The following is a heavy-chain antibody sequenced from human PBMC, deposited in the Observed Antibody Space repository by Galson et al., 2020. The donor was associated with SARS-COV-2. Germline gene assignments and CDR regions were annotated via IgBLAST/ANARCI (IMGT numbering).Heavy chain of an antibody. CDR2: IYSGGGT. V-gene: IGHV3-23*03. CDR1: GFPFTSFA. Sequence: RSLRLSCAASGFPFTSFAMSWVRQAPGKGLEWVSVIYSGGGTYYADSVKGRFIISRDDSENTLHLQMHNLRGDDTAVYYCAKSVNANIYGYSNHWGQGSQVTVSS. D-gene: IGHD5-18*01. CDR3: AKSVNANIYGYSNH. J-gene: IGHJ5*02.